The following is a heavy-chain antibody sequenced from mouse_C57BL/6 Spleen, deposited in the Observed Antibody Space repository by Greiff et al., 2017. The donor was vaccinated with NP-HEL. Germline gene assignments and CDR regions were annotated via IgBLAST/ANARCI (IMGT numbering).Heavy chain of an antibody. D-gene: IGHD2-4*01. CDR2: IDPNRGGT. J-gene: IGHJ1*03. CDR3: ARDRELRYWYFDV. CDR1: GYTFTSYW. V-gene: IGHV1-72*01. Sequence: QVQLQQPGAELVKPGASVKLSCKASGYTFTSYWMHWVKQRPGRGLEWIGRIDPNRGGTKYNEKFKSKATLTADKPSSTAYMQRSSLTSEDSAVYYCARDRELRYWYFDVGGTGTTVTVSS.